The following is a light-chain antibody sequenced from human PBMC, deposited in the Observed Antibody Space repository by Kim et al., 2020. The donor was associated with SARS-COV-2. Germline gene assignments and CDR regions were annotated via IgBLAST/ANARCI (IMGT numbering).Light chain of an antibody. CDR2: GAS. CDR3: QQRNNWPLT. V-gene: IGKV3-11*01. CDR1: QSISTY. Sequence: LPPGEGATLSCRASQSISTYLAWYQQKPGQAPRLLIYGASNRATGIPARFSGSGSGADFTLTISSLEPEDFAIYYCQQRNNWPLTFGGGTRVDIK. J-gene: IGKJ4*01.